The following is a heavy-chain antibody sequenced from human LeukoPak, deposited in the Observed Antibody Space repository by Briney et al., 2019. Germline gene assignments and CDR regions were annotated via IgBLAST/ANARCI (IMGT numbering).Heavy chain of an antibody. CDR2: ISYDGSNK. J-gene: IGHJ6*03. D-gene: IGHD2-15*01. V-gene: IGHV3-30*04. Sequence: GRSLRLPCAASGFTFSSYAMHWVRQAPGKGLEWVAVISYDGSNKYYADSVKGRFTISRDNSKNTLYLQINSLRAEDTAVYYCAKNGDRGAFCSGGTCYPYYYYYMDVWGKGTTVTISS. CDR3: AKNGDRGAFCSGGTCYPYYYYYMDV. CDR1: GFTFSSYA.